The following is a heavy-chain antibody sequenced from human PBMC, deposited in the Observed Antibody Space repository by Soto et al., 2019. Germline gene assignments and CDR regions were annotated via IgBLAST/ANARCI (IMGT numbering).Heavy chain of an antibody. J-gene: IGHJ5*02. CDR2: IYYSGST. Sequence: SETLSLTCTVSGGSISSYYWSWIRQPPGKGLEWIGYIYYSGSTNYNPSLKSRVTISVDTSKNQFSRKLSSVTAADTAVYSCARAYYGSGSHFDPWGQGTLVTVSS. V-gene: IGHV4-59*01. CDR1: GGSISSYY. D-gene: IGHD3-10*01. CDR3: ARAYYGSGSHFDP.